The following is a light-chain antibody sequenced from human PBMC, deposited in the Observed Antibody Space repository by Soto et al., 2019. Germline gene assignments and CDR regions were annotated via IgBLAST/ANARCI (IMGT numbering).Light chain of an antibody. CDR2: GAS. V-gene: IGKV3-20*01. CDR1: QSVSSSY. CDR3: QQYGSSPPYT. Sequence: EIVLTQSPGTLSLSPGDRATLSCRASQSVSSSYLAWYQQKPGQPPRLLIYGASSRATGIPDRFSGSGSGTDFTLTISRLEPEDFAVYFWQQYGSSPPYTFGQGTKVEIK. J-gene: IGKJ2*01.